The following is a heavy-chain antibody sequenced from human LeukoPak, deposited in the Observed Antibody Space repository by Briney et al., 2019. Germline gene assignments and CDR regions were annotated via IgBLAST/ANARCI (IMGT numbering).Heavy chain of an antibody. CDR1: GGSVGNYY. CDR3: AREDPQTTVPEGLDV. V-gene: IGHV4-59*02. J-gene: IGHJ6*02. D-gene: IGHD4-17*01. Sequence: SETLSLTCTVSGGSVGNYYWSWLRQPPGKGLEWIGYIYFSGTTNINPSLKSRVTISVDMSKNQFSLKLSSVTAADTAVYYCAREDPQTTVPEGLDVWGQGTTVTVSS. CDR2: IYFSGTT.